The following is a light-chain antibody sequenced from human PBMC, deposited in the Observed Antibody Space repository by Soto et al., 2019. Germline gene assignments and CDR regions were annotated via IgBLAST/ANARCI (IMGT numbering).Light chain of an antibody. CDR1: SGDVGAYDY. CDR3: ISYTDRQSYL. CDR2: EVT. Sequence: QSVLTQPPSASGSPGQSVTISCTGTSGDVGAYDYVSWYQQHPGKAPKLLIYEVTKRPLGVPDRFSGSKSGNAASLTVSGLLAEDEADYYCISYTDRQSYLFGTGTKATVL. V-gene: IGLV2-8*01. J-gene: IGLJ1*01.